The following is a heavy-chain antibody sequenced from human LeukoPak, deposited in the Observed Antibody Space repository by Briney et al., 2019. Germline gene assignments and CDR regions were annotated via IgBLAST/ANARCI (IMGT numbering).Heavy chain of an antibody. CDR2: INPNSGNT. J-gene: IGHJ4*02. Sequence: ASVKVSCKASGYTFTSYDINWVRQATGQGLEWMGWINPNSGNTGYAQKFQGRVTITRNTSISTAYMELSSLRSEDTAVYYCARGQGYCSGGSCYSGDYWGQGTLVTVSS. CDR1: GYTFTSYD. D-gene: IGHD2-15*01. V-gene: IGHV1-8*03. CDR3: ARGQGYCSGGSCYSGDY.